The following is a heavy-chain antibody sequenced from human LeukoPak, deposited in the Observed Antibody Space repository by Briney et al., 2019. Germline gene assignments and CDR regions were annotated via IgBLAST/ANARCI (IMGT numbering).Heavy chain of an antibody. J-gene: IGHJ6*03. V-gene: IGHV3-23*01. CDR3: ARGYDILTGYYLGPSIYYYYYYMDV. Sequence: KSGGSLRLSCAASGFTFSYYGMNWVRQAPGKGLEWVSGISGSGDRTYYEDSVKGRFTISRDNSKNTLYVQMNSLRAEDTAVYYCARGYDILTGYYLGPSIYYYYYYMDVWGKGTTVTISS. CDR2: ISGSGDRT. D-gene: IGHD3-9*01. CDR1: GFTFSYYG.